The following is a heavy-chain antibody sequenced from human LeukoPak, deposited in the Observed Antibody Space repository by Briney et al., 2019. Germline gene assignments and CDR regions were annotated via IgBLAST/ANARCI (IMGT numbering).Heavy chain of an antibody. J-gene: IGHJ3*02. CDR2: IYSGGST. CDR1: GFTVSSNY. Sequence: PGGSLRLSCAASGFTVSSNYMSWVRQAPGKGLEWDSVIYSGGSTYYADSVKGRFTISRDNSKNTLYLQMNSLRAEDTAVYYCARAYSGSYPDAFDIWGQGTMVTVSS. CDR3: ARAYSGSYPDAFDI. D-gene: IGHD1-26*01. V-gene: IGHV3-53*01.